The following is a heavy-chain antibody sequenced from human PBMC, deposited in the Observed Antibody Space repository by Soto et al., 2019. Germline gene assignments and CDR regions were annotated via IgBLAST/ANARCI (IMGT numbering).Heavy chain of an antibody. CDR3: ASRFGEFFSCFYP. Sequence: SETLSLTCTVSGGSISSSSYYWGWIRKPPGKGLEWIGSIYYSGSTYYNPSLKSRVTISVDTSKNQFSLKLSSVTAADTAVYYCASRFGEFFSCFYPWGQGTLVTVSS. J-gene: IGHJ5*02. V-gene: IGHV4-39*01. CDR2: IYYSGST. D-gene: IGHD3-10*01. CDR1: GGSISSSSYY.